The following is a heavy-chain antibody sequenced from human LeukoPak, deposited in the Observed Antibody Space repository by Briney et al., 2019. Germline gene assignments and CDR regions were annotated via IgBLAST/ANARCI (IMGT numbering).Heavy chain of an antibody. CDR3: ARDGRPAIFGVVDYMDV. D-gene: IGHD3-3*01. CDR2: ISSSSSTI. V-gene: IGHV3-48*04. CDR1: GFTFSSYS. J-gene: IGHJ6*03. Sequence: PGGSLRLSCAASGFTFSSYSMNWVRQAPGKGLEWVSYISSSSSTIYYADSVKGRFTISRDNAKNTLYLQMDSLRAEDTAVYYCARDGRPAIFGVVDYMDVWGKGTTVTVSS.